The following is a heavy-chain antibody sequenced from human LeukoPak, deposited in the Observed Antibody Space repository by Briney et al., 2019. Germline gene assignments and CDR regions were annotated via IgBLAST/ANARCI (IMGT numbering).Heavy chain of an antibody. D-gene: IGHD4-23*01. J-gene: IGHJ3*02. V-gene: IGHV3-66*04. CDR1: EFSVGSNY. Sequence: GGSLRLSCAASEFSVGSNYMTWVRQAPGKGLEWVSLIYSGGSTYYADSVKGRFTISRDNSKNTLYLQMNSLRAEDTAVYYCARLPTVVTRAAFDIWGQGTMVTVSS. CDR3: ARLPTVVTRAAFDI. CDR2: IYSGGST.